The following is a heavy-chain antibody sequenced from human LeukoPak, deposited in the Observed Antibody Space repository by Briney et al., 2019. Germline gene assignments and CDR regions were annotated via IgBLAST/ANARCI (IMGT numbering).Heavy chain of an antibody. D-gene: IGHD2-2*01. Sequence: ASVKVSCKASGYTFTSYGISWVRQAPGQGLEWMGWISAYNGNTNYAQKLQGRVTMTTDTSTSTAYMELRSLRSDDTAVYYCARDLKSGCGSTSCDGFDPWGQGTLVTVSS. J-gene: IGHJ5*02. V-gene: IGHV1-18*01. CDR1: GYTFTSYG. CDR3: ARDLKSGCGSTSCDGFDP. CDR2: ISAYNGNT.